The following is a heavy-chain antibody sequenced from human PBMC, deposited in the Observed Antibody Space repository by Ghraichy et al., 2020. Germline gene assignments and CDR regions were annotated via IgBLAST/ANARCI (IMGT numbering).Heavy chain of an antibody. Sequence: SETLSLTCTVSGGSISSYYWSWIRQPPGKGLEWIGYIYYSGSTNYNPSLKSRVTISVDTSKNQFSLKLSSVTAADTAVYYCARDATLDYYGSGSYYSWFDPWGQGTLVTVSS. V-gene: IGHV4-59*01. J-gene: IGHJ5*02. CDR3: ARDATLDYYGSGSYYSWFDP. CDR1: GGSISSYY. D-gene: IGHD3-10*01. CDR2: IYYSGST.